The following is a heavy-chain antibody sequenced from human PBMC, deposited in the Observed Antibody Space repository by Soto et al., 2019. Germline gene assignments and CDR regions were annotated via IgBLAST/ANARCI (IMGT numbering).Heavy chain of an antibody. V-gene: IGHV1-3*01. J-gene: IGHJ3*02. CDR3: EIGGHAWVGGALDI. D-gene: IGHD3-16*01. CDR1: GYSFTSYD. CDR2: INAGSGNT. Sequence: QVQLVQSGAEVKKPGASVKVSCRGSGYSFTSYDIHWVRQAPGQRLEWMGWINAGSGNTKYSQKFQGRVTFTRDTPARTAYMEVRSRRSEDTAVYYCEIGGHAWVGGALDIWGQGTRVPVSS.